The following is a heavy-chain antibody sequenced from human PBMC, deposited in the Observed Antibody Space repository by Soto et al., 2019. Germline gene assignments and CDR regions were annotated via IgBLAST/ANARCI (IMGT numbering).Heavy chain of an antibody. CDR1: GFTFSSYA. J-gene: IGHJ4*02. CDR3: AKDPYGSGSYYMGYFDY. Sequence: EVQLLESGGGLVQPGGSLRLSCAASGFTFSSYAMSWVRQAPGKGLEWVSGISGSGGSTYYADSVKGRFTISRDNSKNTLYLQMNSLRAEDTAVYYCAKDPYGSGSYYMGYFDYWGQGTLVTVSS. D-gene: IGHD3-10*01. CDR2: ISGSGGST. V-gene: IGHV3-23*01.